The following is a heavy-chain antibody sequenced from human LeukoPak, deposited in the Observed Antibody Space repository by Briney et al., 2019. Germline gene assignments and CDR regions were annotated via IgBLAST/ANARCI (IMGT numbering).Heavy chain of an antibody. Sequence: GRSLRLSCAASGFTFSSYWMHWVRQVPGKGLVWVSRINSDGSSTSYADSVKGRFTISRDNAKNTLYLQMNSLRAEDTAVYYCAREGAYSSSWFPPFDYWGQGTLVTVSS. CDR3: AREGAYSSSWFPPFDY. D-gene: IGHD6-13*01. CDR1: GFTFSSYW. V-gene: IGHV3-74*01. J-gene: IGHJ4*02. CDR2: INSDGSST.